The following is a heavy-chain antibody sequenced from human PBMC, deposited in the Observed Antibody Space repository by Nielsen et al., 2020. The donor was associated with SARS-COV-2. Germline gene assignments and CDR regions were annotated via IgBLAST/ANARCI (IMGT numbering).Heavy chain of an antibody. CDR1: GYSFTNNW. D-gene: IGHD3-16*02. V-gene: IGHV5-51*01. CDR2: IYPGDSDT. Sequence: GESLKISCMGSGYSFTNNWIGWVRQMPGKGLEWMGTIYPGDSDTRYSPSFQGQVTISADKSISTAYLQWSSLKASDTAMYYCARVPLRLGELSSFDYWGQGTLVTVSS. J-gene: IGHJ4*02. CDR3: ARVPLRLGELSSFDY.